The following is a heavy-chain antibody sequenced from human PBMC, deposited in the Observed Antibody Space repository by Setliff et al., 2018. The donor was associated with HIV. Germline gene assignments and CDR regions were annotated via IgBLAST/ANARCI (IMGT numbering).Heavy chain of an antibody. D-gene: IGHD3-3*01. CDR2: INQNGRT. CDR1: GGSFSNYY. V-gene: IGHV4-34*01. Sequence: PSETLSLTCAVSGGSFSNYYWSWIRHTPGRGLEWIAEINQNGRTNYNPALKSRVLVSLDTSKNQCSLHLVSVTAADTAVYFCAREKSITSAWYGGYYFDYWGQGTTVTVS. J-gene: IGHJ4*02. CDR3: AREKSITSAWYGGYYFDY.